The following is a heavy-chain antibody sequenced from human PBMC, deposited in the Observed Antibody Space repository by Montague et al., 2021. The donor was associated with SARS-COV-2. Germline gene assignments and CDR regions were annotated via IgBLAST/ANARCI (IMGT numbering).Heavy chain of an antibody. V-gene: IGHV4-34*01. Sequence: SETLSLTCAVYGGSFSVYYWSWLRQSPRSGLEWIADINHSGTANYNPSLKSRVSISVDTSTNQFTLKLTSVTAADTAMYYCAREREVVRAARTLVAFDLWGQGTMVTVSS. CDR1: GGSFSVYY. D-gene: IGHD2-2*01. CDR2: INHSGTA. CDR3: AREREVVRAARTLVAFDL. J-gene: IGHJ3*01.